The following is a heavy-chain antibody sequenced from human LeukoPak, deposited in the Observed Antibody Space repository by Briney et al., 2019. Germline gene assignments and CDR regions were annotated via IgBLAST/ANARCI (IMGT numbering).Heavy chain of an antibody. CDR2: IYYSGST. V-gene: IGHV4-31*03. CDR1: GGSISSGGYY. J-gene: IGHJ4*02. D-gene: IGHD4-17*01. CDR3: ARLEPYGDYPYDY. Sequence: PSETLSLTCTVSGGSISSGGYYWSWIRQHPGKGLEWIGYIYYSGSTYYNPSLKSRVTISVDTSKNQFSLKLSSVTAADTAVYYCARLEPYGDYPYDYWGQGTLVTVSS.